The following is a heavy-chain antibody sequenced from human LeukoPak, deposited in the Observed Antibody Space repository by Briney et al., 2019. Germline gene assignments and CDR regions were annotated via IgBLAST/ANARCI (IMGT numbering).Heavy chain of an antibody. Sequence: ASVKVSCKASGYTFTGYYMHWVRQAPGQGLEWMGWINPNSGGTNYAQKFQGRVTMTRDTSISTAYMELSRLRSDDTAVYYCARVMVRGVIITVDYWGQGTLVTVSS. CDR2: INPNSGGT. D-gene: IGHD3-10*01. J-gene: IGHJ4*02. V-gene: IGHV1-2*02. CDR1: GYTFTGYY. CDR3: ARVMVRGVIITVDY.